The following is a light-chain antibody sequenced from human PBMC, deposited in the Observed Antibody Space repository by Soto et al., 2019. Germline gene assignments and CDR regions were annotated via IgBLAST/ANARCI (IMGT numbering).Light chain of an antibody. CDR2: DVS. Sequence: IQMTQSPPTLSASVGDRVTITCRASQSISSWLAWYQQRPGKAPNLLIYDVSSLESGVPSRFSGSGSGTEFTLTISSPQPDDFATYYCQQYTNYPWTFGQGTRWISN. CDR1: QSISSW. V-gene: IGKV1-5*01. CDR3: QQYTNYPWT. J-gene: IGKJ1*01.